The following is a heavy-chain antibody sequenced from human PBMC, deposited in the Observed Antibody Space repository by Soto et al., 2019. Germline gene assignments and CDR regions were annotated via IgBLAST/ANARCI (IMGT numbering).Heavy chain of an antibody. J-gene: IGHJ3*02. CDR3: ARIGMATIRSVAFDI. CDR1: GGTFSSYT. V-gene: IGHV1-8*02. Sequence: ASVKVSCKASGGTFSSYTICWVRQDPGQGLEWMGWINPNSGITGYAQKFQGRVTMTRNTSISTAYMELSSLRSEDTAVYYCARIGMATIRSVAFDIWGQGTMVTVSS. D-gene: IGHD5-12*01. CDR2: INPNSGIT.